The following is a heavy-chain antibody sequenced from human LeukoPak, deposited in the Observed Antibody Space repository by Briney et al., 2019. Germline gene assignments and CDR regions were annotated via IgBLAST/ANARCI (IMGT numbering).Heavy chain of an antibody. CDR2: ISSSSSYI. J-gene: IGHJ4*02. Sequence: PGGSLRLSCAASGFTFSSYSMNWVHQAPGKGLEWVSSISSSSSYIYYADSVKGRFTISRDNAKNSLYLQMNSLRAEDTAVYYCARDREDSSSWYERGIDYWGQGTLVTVSS. CDR3: ARDREDSSSWYERGIDY. V-gene: IGHV3-21*01. D-gene: IGHD6-13*01. CDR1: GFTFSSYS.